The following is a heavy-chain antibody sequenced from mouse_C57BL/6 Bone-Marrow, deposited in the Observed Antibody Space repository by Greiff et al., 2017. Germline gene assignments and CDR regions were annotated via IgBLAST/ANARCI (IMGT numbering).Heavy chain of an antibody. CDR3: ARGDYYGSSFAY. J-gene: IGHJ3*01. CDR2: IYPGGGYT. V-gene: IGHV1-63*01. Sequence: VQLQQSGAELVRPGTSVKMSCKASGYTFTNYWIGWAKQRPGHGLEWIGDIYPGGGYTDYTEKFKGKATLTADKSSSTAYMQFSSLTSEDSAIYYCARGDYYGSSFAYWGQGTLVTVSA. D-gene: IGHD1-1*01. CDR1: GYTFTNYW.